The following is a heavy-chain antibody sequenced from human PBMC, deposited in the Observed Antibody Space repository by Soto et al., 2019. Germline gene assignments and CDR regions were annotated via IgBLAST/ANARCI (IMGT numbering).Heavy chain of an antibody. CDR3: ARGVLDIVATITYYFDY. D-gene: IGHD5-12*01. CDR1: GGSFSGYY. J-gene: IGHJ4*02. V-gene: IGHV4-34*01. CDR2: INHSGST. Sequence: SETLSLTCAVYGGSFSGYYWSWIRQPPGKGLEWIGEINHSGSTNYNPSLKSRVTISVDTSKNQFSLKLSSVTAADTAVYYCARGVLDIVATITYYFDYWGQGTLVTVSS.